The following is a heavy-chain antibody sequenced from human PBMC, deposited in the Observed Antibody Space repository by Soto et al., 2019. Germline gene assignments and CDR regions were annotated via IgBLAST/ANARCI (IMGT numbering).Heavy chain of an antibody. CDR3: ARDRGYSYGHDGFDI. CDR2: ISVYNGNT. D-gene: IGHD5-18*01. V-gene: IGHV1-18*01. CDR1: GYTFTSYG. Sequence: ASVKVSCKASGYTFTSYGISWVRQAPGQGLEWMGWISVYNGNTNYAQKLQGRVTMTTDTSTSTAYMELRSLRSDDTAIYYCARDRGYSYGHDGFDIWGQGTMVTVSS. J-gene: IGHJ3*02.